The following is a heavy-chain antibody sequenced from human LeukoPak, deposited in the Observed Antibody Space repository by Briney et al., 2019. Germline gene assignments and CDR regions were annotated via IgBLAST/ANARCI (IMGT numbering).Heavy chain of an antibody. V-gene: IGHV4-34*01. CDR1: GGSISSYY. Sequence: SETLSLTCTVPGGSISSYYWSWIRQPPGKGLEWIGEINHSGGTNYNPSLKSRVTISVDTSKNQFSLKLSSVTAADTAVYYCASTYYDFWSGAPMDVWGQGTTVTVSS. CDR3: ASTYYDFWSGAPMDV. D-gene: IGHD3-3*01. CDR2: INHSGGT. J-gene: IGHJ6*02.